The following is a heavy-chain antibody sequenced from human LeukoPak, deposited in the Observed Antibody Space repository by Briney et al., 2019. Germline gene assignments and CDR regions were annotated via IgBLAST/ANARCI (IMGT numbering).Heavy chain of an antibody. CDR3: ASGQWTDY. Sequence: ASVKVSCKASGYTFTGHYLHWVRQAPGEGPEWMGWMNPNSGGTIYAQNFQGRVTMTRDTSISTAYMQLSRLRFDDTAVYYCASGQWTDYWGQGTLVIVSS. CDR1: GYTFTGHY. J-gene: IGHJ4*02. D-gene: IGHD6-19*01. V-gene: IGHV1-2*02. CDR2: MNPNSGGT.